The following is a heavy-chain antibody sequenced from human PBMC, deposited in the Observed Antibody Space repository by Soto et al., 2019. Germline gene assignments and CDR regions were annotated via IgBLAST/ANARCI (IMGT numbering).Heavy chain of an antibody. Sequence: SETLSLTCAVYGGSFSGYYWSWIRQPPGKGLEWIGEINHSGSTNYNPSLKSRVTISVDTSKNQFSLKLSSVTAADTAVYYCARGELVVPAAGSTWFDPWGQGTLVTVSS. CDR1: GGSFSGYY. CDR3: ARGELVVPAAGSTWFDP. CDR2: INHSGST. D-gene: IGHD2-2*01. J-gene: IGHJ5*02. V-gene: IGHV4-34*01.